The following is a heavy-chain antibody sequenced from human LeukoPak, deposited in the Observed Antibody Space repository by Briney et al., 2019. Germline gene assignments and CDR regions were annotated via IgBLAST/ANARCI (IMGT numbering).Heavy chain of an antibody. J-gene: IGHJ4*02. CDR2: INWNGGST. CDR1: GFTFDDYG. D-gene: IGHD5-18*01. CDR3: TRFRYRQLWSYY. Sequence: GGSLRLSCAASGFTFDDYGMSWVRQAPGKGLEWVSGINWNGGSTGYADSVKGRFTISRDNAKNSLYLQMNSLRAEDTAVYYCTRFRYRQLWSYYWGQGTLVTVSS. V-gene: IGHV3-20*04.